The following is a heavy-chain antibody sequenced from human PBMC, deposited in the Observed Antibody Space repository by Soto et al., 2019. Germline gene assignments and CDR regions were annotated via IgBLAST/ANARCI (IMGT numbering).Heavy chain of an antibody. CDR2: ISYDGNNE. Sequence: QVQLVESGGGVVQPGRSLRLSCAASGLTFSRHGMHWVRQAPGKGLEWVAVISYDGNNEYYADSVKGRFTISRDKFKNTRYLQMNGLRAEATAVYASAKEDSSGYGLPWDAFDIWGQGTMVTVSS. CDR1: GLTFSRHG. D-gene: IGHD3-22*01. J-gene: IGHJ3*02. V-gene: IGHV3-30*18. CDR3: AKEDSSGYGLPWDAFDI.